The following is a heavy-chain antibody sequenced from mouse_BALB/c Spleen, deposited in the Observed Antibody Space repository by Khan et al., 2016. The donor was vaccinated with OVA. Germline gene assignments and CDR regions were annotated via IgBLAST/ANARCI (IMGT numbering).Heavy chain of an antibody. CDR3: ATSYFYGYYFDY. J-gene: IGHJ2*01. CDR1: GFTFSSYG. Sequence: EVELVESGGGLVQPGGSRKLSCAASGFTFSSYGVHWVRQAPERGLEWVAYISGDSTTIYYVDTVKGRFTISRDNPKNTLFLQMTSLISEDTAKYYCATSYFYGYYFDYWGPGTTLTVSS. D-gene: IGHD1-1*01. V-gene: IGHV5-17*02. CDR2: ISGDSTTI.